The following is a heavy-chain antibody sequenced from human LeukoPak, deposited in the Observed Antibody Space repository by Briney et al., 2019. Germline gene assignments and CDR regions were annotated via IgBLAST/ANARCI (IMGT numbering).Heavy chain of an antibody. D-gene: IGHD3-10*01. CDR1: GFNFQNYG. CDR2: ITATSLHI. Sequence: GGSLRLSCAASGFNFQNYGMSWVRQSPGKGLEWVSAITATSLHIYYADSVKGRFTISRDNAKNSLYLQMNSLRAEDTAVYYCARAPLWFGELSGFDYWGQGTLVTVSS. V-gene: IGHV3-21*01. J-gene: IGHJ4*02. CDR3: ARAPLWFGELSGFDY.